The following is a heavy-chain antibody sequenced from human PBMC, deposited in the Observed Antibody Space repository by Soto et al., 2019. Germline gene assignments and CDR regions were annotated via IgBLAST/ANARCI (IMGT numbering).Heavy chain of an antibody. V-gene: IGHV3-23*01. CDR2: LTVTGDRA. D-gene: IGHD2-15*01. CDR1: GFRLSDSA. Sequence: EVQLLESGGGLVQPGGSLRLSCAASGFRLSDSAVSWVRQAPGKGLEWVSVLTVTGDRAFYSDSVKGRFTISRDISKSTLYLQMNSLRAEDTAVYYCAKNGCSYPACYPYYYYVDVWGRGTTVTVSS. J-gene: IGHJ6*03. CDR3: AKNGCSYPACYPYYYYVDV.